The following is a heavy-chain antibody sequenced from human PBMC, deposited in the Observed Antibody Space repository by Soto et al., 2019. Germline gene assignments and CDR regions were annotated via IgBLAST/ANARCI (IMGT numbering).Heavy chain of an antibody. V-gene: IGHV1-46*01. CDR2: INPSGGST. Sequence: QVQLVQSGAEVKKPGASVKVSCKASGYTFTSYYMHWVGQAHGQGLEWMGIINPSGGSTSYAQKFKGRVTMTRDTSTSIVYMELGILRTEDTAVYYCARRVATITPPFDYFGQVPLVPVSS. J-gene: IGHJ4*02. CDR3: ARRVATITPPFDY. D-gene: IGHD5-12*01. CDR1: GYTFTSYY.